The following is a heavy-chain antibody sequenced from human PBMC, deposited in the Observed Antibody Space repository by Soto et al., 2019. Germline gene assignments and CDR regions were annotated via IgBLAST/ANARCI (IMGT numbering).Heavy chain of an antibody. D-gene: IGHD3-10*01. CDR3: ARRGQRWLQSGNLRGCMDV. V-gene: IGHV4-34*01. J-gene: IGHJ6*02. CDR2: INHSGST. CDR1: GGSFSGYY. Sequence: SEPLSLTCAVYGGSFSGYYWSWIRQPPGKGLEGIGEINHSGSTNYNPSLKSRVTISVDTSKNQFSLKLSSVTAAHTAVYYCARRGQRWLQSGNLRGCMDVWGQGTTVTVSS.